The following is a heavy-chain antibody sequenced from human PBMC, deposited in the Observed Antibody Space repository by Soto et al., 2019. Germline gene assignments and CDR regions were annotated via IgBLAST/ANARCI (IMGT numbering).Heavy chain of an antibody. J-gene: IGHJ4*02. D-gene: IGHD6-13*01. V-gene: IGHV4-30-4*01. Sequence: QVQLQESGPGLVKPSQTLSLTCTVSGGSISSGDYYWSWIRQPPGKVLEWIGYIYYSGSTYYNPSLKSRVTISVDTSENQFSLKLSSVTAAETAVYYCARDRVAAAGTVDYWGQGTLVTVSS. CDR1: GGSISSGDYY. CDR3: ARDRVAAAGTVDY. CDR2: IYYSGST.